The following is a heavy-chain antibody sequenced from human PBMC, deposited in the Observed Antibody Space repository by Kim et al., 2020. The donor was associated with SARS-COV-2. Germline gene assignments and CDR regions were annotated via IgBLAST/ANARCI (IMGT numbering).Heavy chain of an antibody. V-gene: IGHV3-74*01. Sequence: GGSLRLSCAASGFTFSSYWMHWVRQAPGKGLVWVSRINSDGSSTSYADSVKGRFTISRDNAKNTLYLQMNSLRAEDTAVYYCAREMGCSGGSCYFGMDVWGQGTTVTVSS. CDR2: INSDGSST. CDR3: AREMGCSGGSCYFGMDV. D-gene: IGHD2-15*01. CDR1: GFTFSSYW. J-gene: IGHJ6*02.